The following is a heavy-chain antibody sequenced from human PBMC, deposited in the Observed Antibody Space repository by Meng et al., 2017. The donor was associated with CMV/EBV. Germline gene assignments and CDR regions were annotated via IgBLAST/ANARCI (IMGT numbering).Heavy chain of an antibody. Sequence: ASVKVSCKASGYTFTGYYMHWVRRAPGQGLEWMGWINPNSGGTNYAQKFQGRVTMTRDTSISTAYMELSRLRSDDTAVYYCARGSLDRDGYKVDYWGQGTLVTVSS. CDR2: INPNSGGT. J-gene: IGHJ4*02. CDR1: GYTFTGYY. V-gene: IGHV1-2*02. CDR3: ARGSLDRDGYKVDY. D-gene: IGHD5-24*01.